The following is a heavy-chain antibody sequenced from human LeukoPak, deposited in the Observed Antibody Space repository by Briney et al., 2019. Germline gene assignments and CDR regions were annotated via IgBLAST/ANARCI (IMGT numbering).Heavy chain of an antibody. J-gene: IGHJ3*02. CDR2: ISYDGSNK. V-gene: IGHV3-30*04. CDR3: ARDLQLRYFDWSPGGAFDI. D-gene: IGHD3-9*01. Sequence: GGSLRLSCAASGFTFSSYTMHWVRQAPGKGLEWVAVISYDGSNKYYADSVKGRFTISRDNSKNTLYLQMNSLRAEDTAVYYCARDLQLRYFDWSPGGAFDIWGQGTMVTVSS. CDR1: GFTFSSYT.